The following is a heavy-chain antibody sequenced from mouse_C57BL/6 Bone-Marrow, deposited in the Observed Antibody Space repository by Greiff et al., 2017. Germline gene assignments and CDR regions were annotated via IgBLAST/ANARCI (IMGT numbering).Heavy chain of an antibody. CDR1: GYSFTSYY. CDR3: ARQDSSGVAWFAY. D-gene: IGHD3-2*02. J-gene: IGHJ3*01. Sequence: QVQLQQSGPELVKPGASVKISCKASGYSFTSYYIHWVKQRPGQGLEWIGWIYPGSGNTKYNEKFKGKATLTADPSSSTAYMQLSSLTSEDSAVYYCARQDSSGVAWFAYWGQGTLVTVSA. CDR2: IYPGSGNT. V-gene: IGHV1-66*01.